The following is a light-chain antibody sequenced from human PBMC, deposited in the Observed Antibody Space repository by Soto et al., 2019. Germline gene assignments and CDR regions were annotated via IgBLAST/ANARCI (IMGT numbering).Light chain of an antibody. CDR1: SSDVGNYNL. Sequence: QSVLTQPASVSGSPGQSITISCTGTSSDVGNYNLVSWYQQHPGKAPKVIIYEGSKRPSGVSNRFSGSKSGNTASLTISGLQADDEGDYYCCSYAGSSTWVFGGGTKLTVL. J-gene: IGLJ3*02. CDR3: CSYAGSSTWV. CDR2: EGS. V-gene: IGLV2-23*01.